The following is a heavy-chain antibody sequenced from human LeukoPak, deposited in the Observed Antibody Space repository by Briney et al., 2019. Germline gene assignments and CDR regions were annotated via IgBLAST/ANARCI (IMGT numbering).Heavy chain of an antibody. J-gene: IGHJ4*02. D-gene: IGHD7-27*01. Sequence: PGGSLRLSCAASEFTFSTYSMNWVRQAPGKGLEWVSYISSSSTTMSYTDSMKGRFTISRENAKNSLYLQMNSLRDEDTAVYYCARDRNWGFDYWGQGTLVTVSS. CDR3: ARDRNWGFDY. CDR1: EFTFSTYS. CDR2: ISSSSTTM. V-gene: IGHV3-48*02.